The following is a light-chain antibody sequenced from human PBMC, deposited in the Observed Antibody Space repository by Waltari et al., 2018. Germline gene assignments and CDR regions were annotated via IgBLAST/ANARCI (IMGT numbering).Light chain of an antibody. J-gene: IGLJ1*01. CDR1: NRYIGLYAY. CDR3: SSYTATDTYV. V-gene: IGLV2-14*03. Sequence: SALTQPASMSGYPGQSITISCTGTNRYIGLYAYVSWYQQHPGKAPKLIISDVSKRPSGVPARFSGSVSGYTASLTISGLQAEDEADYYCSSYTATDTYVFGSGTTVIVL. CDR2: DVS.